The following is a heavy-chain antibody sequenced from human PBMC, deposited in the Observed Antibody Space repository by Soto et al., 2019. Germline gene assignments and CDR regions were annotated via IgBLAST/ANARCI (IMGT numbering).Heavy chain of an antibody. V-gene: IGHV3-74*01. J-gene: IGHJ4*02. Sequence: EVQLVESGGGLVQPGGSLRLSCAASGFTFSSYWMHWVRQAPGKGLVWVSRIHSGGSSTSYADTVKGRFTISRDNAKNTLYMQMHSLRAEDTAVYYCVRTSLVVAVIIREDYWGQGPLVTVSS. CDR1: GFTFSSYW. CDR3: VRTSLVVAVIIREDY. D-gene: IGHD2-8*02. CDR2: IHSGGSST.